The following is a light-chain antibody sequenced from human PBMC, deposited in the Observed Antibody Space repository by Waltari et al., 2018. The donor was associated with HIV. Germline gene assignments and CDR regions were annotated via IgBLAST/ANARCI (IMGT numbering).Light chain of an antibody. CDR2: ATS. V-gene: IGKV1-8*01. CDR3: QQYYSYPFT. Sequence: AIRMTPSPSSFSASTGDRVTITCRARQGISSSLAWYQQKPGKAPKLLIYATSTLQSGVPSRFSGSGSGTDFTLTISYLQSEDFATYFCQQYYSYPFTFGPGTKVDIK. J-gene: IGKJ3*01. CDR1: QGISSS.